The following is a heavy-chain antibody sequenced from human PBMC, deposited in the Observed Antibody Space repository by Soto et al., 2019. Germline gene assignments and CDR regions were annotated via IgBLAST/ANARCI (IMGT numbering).Heavy chain of an antibody. V-gene: IGHV1-18*01. CDR2: INTYNGNT. D-gene: IGHD3-16*01. CDR1: GYTFTRYG. CDR3: AMVDVYVTPSPQDV. J-gene: IGHJ6*02. Sequence: QVQLVQSGAEVKNPGASVKVSCKASGYTFTRYGIGWARRAPGQGIEWMGWINTYNGNTNYAQNVQGRVTMTTDTSTSTAYMELRSLRSNDTAIYYCAMVDVYVTPSPQDVWGQGTTVIVSS.